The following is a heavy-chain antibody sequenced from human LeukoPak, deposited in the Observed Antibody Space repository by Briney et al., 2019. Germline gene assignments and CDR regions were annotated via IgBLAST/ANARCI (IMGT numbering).Heavy chain of an antibody. Sequence: GGSLRLSCAASGFTFSNYAMSWVRQAPGKGLEWVSGIRGSGGTTDYADSVKGRFTISRDNYKNTLYLQMNSLRAEDTAVYYCAKDPHYDSSGYSFDPWGQGTLVTVSS. D-gene: IGHD3-22*01. V-gene: IGHV3-23*01. CDR3: AKDPHYDSSGYSFDP. J-gene: IGHJ5*02. CDR2: IRGSGGTT. CDR1: GFTFSNYA.